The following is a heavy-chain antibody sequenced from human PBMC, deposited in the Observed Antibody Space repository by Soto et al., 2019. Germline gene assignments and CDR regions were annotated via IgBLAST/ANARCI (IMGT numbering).Heavy chain of an antibody. J-gene: IGHJ4*02. Sequence: SQTLSLTCAISGDSVSNNSAAWNWIRQSPSRGLEWLGRTYYRSKWYNDYAVSVKSRITINPDTSKNQFSLQLNSVTAADTAVYYCARMIASGSYPSDYWGQGTLVTVSS. CDR3: ARMIASGSYPSDY. D-gene: IGHD1-26*01. V-gene: IGHV6-1*01. CDR1: GDSVSNNSAA. CDR2: TYYRSKWYN.